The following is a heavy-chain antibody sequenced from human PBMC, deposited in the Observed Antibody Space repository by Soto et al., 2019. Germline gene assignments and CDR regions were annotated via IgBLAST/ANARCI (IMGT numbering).Heavy chain of an antibody. V-gene: IGHV3-21*01. CDR3: ARDRNWNAVFDY. Sequence: PGGSLRLSCAASGFTFSSYAMSWVRQAPGKGLEWVSSISSSSSYIYYADSVKGRFTISRDNAKNSLYLQMNSLRAEDTAVYYCARDRNWNAVFDYWGQGTLVTVSS. CDR2: ISSSSSYI. CDR1: GFTFSSYA. D-gene: IGHD1-1*01. J-gene: IGHJ4*02.